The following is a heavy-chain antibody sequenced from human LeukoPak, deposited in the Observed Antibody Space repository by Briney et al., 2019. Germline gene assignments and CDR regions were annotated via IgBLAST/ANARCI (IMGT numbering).Heavy chain of an antibody. D-gene: IGHD3-10*01. CDR3: ASTYYYGYRGAFDI. J-gene: IGHJ3*02. V-gene: IGHV4-30-4*01. CDR2: IYYSGST. CDR1: GGSISSGDYY. Sequence: SETLSLTCTVSGGSISSGDYYWSWIRQPPGKGLEWIGYIYYSGSTYYNPSLKSRVTISVDTSKNQFSLKLSSVTAADTAVYYCASTYYYGYRGAFDIWGQGTMVTVSS.